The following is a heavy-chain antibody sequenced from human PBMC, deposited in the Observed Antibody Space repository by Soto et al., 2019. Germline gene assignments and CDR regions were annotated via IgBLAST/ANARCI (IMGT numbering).Heavy chain of an antibody. Sequence: SETLSLTCTVSGGSISSGDYYWSWIRQPPGKGLEWIGYIYYSGSTYYNPSLKSRVTISVDTSKNQFSLKLSSVTAADTAVYYCARDSATILVHYYYGMDVWGQGTTVTVSS. CDR3: ARDSATILVHYYYGMDV. V-gene: IGHV4-30-4*01. D-gene: IGHD5-12*01. J-gene: IGHJ6*02. CDR2: IYYSGST. CDR1: GGSISSGDYY.